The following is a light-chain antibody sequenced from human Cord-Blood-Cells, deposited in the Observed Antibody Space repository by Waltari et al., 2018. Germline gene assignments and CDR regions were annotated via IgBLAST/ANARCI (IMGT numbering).Light chain of an antibody. CDR1: QSVSSY. CDR2: DAS. CDR3: QQRSNWPPENT. J-gene: IGKJ3*01. Sequence: EIVLTQSPATLSLSPGERATLSCRASQSVSSYLAWYQQKPGQAPRLLIYDASNRATGIPAKFSGSGSVTACPSTISALEPEEFAVYNCQQRSNWPPENTFGPGTKVDIK. V-gene: IGKV3-11*01.